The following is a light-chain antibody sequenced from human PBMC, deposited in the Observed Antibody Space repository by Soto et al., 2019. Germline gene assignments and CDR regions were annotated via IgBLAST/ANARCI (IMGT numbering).Light chain of an antibody. J-gene: IGKJ2*01. V-gene: IGKV3-15*01. Sequence: EIVMTPSPATLSVSPGERATLSCRASQSVSSNLAWYQQKPGQPPRLLIYGASTRATGIPARFSGSGSGTEFTLTIDSLQSEDFAVYYCQQYDYWPPYTFGQGTKLEIK. CDR2: GAS. CDR3: QQYDYWPPYT. CDR1: QSVSSN.